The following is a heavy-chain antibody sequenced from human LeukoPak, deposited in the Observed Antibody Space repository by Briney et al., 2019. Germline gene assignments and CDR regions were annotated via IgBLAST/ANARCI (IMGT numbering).Heavy chain of an antibody. D-gene: IGHD3-16*02. CDR3: TTESPKHMITFGGVIVL. CDR2: IKSKTDGGTT. V-gene: IGHV3-15*01. J-gene: IGHJ4*01. CDR1: GFTFSSYG. Sequence: PGGSLRLSCAASGFTFSSYGMHWVRQAPGKGLEWVGRIKSKTDGGTTDYAAPVKGRFTISRDDSKNTLYLQMNSLKTEDTAVYYCTTESPKHMITFGGVIVLWGQGTLVTVSS.